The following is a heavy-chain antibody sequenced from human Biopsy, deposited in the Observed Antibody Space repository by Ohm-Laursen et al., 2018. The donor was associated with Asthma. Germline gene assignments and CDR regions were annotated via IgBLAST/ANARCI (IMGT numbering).Heavy chain of an antibody. V-gene: IGHV3-30-3*01. Sequence: SLRLSCAAFGFTFSSNAMHWVRQAPGKGLEWVTVISYDGNSIYYADSVKGRFTISRDNSRNTLYLQMNSLRVEDTAIYYCARTHERWTSIQDDALDIWGQGTMVIVSS. CDR1: GFTFSSNA. CDR2: ISYDGNSI. J-gene: IGHJ3*02. CDR3: ARTHERWTSIQDDALDI. D-gene: IGHD4-23*01.